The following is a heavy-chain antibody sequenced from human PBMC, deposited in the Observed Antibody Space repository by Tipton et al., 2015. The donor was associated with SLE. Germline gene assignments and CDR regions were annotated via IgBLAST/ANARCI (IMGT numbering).Heavy chain of an antibody. CDR2: IYYSGST. D-gene: IGHD1-26*01. V-gene: IGHV4-39*01. J-gene: IGHJ3*01. Sequence: TLSLTCAVYTGSLSTYSWSWIRQPPGKGLEWIGSIYYSGSTSYNPSLNSRVTISVDTSKNQFSLKLSSVTAADTAVYYCARWDSGRSVGAFDFWGQGTMVTVSS. CDR1: TGSLSTYS. CDR3: ARWDSGRSVGAFDF.